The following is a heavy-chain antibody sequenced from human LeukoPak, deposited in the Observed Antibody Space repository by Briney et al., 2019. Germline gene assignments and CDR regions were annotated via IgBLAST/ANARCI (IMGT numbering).Heavy chain of an antibody. J-gene: IGHJ5*02. CDR1: GYIFTSYY. Sequence: GASVKVSCKASGYIFTSYYMHWVRQAPGQGLEWMGWINPNSGGTKYAQKFQGRVTMTRDTSISTAYMELSRLTSDDTAVYYCARVLDFRWFDPWGQGTLVTVSS. CDR3: ARVLDFRWFDP. V-gene: IGHV1-2*02. D-gene: IGHD2/OR15-2a*01. CDR2: INPNSGGT.